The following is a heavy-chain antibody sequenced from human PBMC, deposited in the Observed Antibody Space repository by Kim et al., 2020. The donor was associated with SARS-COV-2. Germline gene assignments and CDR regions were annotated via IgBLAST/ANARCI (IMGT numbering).Heavy chain of an antibody. J-gene: IGHJ4*02. V-gene: IGHV3-15*01. CDR3: TAVGGHIVVVGGQDFDY. D-gene: IGHD2-21*01. Sequence: VKGRFTISRDDSKNTLYLQMNSLKTEDTAVYYCTAVGGHIVVVGGQDFDYWGQGTLVTVSS.